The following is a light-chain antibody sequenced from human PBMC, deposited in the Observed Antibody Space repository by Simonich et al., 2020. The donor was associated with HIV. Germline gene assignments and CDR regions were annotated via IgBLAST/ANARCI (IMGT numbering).Light chain of an antibody. J-gene: IGLJ1*01. Sequence: QSALTQPPSVSGSPGQSITISCTGTASDVGSYNLVSWYLQHPGKAPKLMIYEGSKRHSGVSNRFSGSKSGNTASLTISGLQAEDEADYYCCSYAGSSSYVFGTGTKVTVL. CDR1: ASDVGSYNL. CDR2: EGS. CDR3: CSYAGSSSYV. V-gene: IGLV2-23*01.